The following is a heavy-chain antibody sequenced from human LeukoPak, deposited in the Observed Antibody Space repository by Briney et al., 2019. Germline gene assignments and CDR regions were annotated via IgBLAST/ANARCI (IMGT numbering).Heavy chain of an antibody. CDR2: ISSSSSYI. Sequence: PGGSLRLSCAASGLTFSSYAMSWVRQAPWKGLEWVSSISSSSSYIYYADSVKGRFTISRDNAKNSLYLQMNRLRGEDTAVYYCARARPGKGAFDMWGQGTMVTVSS. CDR3: ARARPGKGAFDM. J-gene: IGHJ3*02. CDR1: GLTFSSYA. V-gene: IGHV3-21*01.